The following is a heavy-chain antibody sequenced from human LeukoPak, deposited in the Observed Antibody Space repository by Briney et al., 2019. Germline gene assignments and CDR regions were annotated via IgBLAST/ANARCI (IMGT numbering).Heavy chain of an antibody. CDR3: ARDRYSSSWYGYFQR. J-gene: IGHJ1*01. V-gene: IGHV3-7*01. CDR2: IKQDGSEK. D-gene: IGHD6-13*01. Sequence: GGSLRLFCAASGFTFSSYWMSWVRQAPGKGLEWVANIKQDGSEKYYVDSVKGRFTISRDNAKNSLYLQMNSLRAEDTAVYYCARDRYSSSWYGYFQRWGQGTLVTVSS. CDR1: GFTFSSYW.